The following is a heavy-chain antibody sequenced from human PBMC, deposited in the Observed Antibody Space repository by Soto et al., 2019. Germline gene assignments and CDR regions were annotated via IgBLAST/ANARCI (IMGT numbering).Heavy chain of an antibody. J-gene: IGHJ4*02. CDR1: GFTFSIYA. CDR2: IIGAGAP. Sequence: LRLSCAASGFTFSIYAMNWVRQAPGKGLEWVAGIIGAGAPYYADPVKGRFTISRDNSKNTLYLQMNSLRDEDTALYFCAKDFTPDSRWDIDYWGQGTLVTVSS. CDR3: AKDFTPDSRWDIDY. D-gene: IGHD1-26*01. V-gene: IGHV3-23*01.